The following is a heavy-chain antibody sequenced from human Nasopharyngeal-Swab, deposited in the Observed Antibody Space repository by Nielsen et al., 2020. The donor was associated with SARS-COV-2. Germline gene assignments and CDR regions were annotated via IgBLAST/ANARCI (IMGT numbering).Heavy chain of an antibody. CDR2: IRSKAFGGTT. Sequence: GGSLRLSCTASGFTFGDYAMSWVRQAPGKGLEGVGLIRSKAFGGTTEYAASVKGRLTISRDDSKSIAYLQMNSLKTEDTAVYYCTILKWEVYYYYMDVWGKGTTVTVSS. V-gene: IGHV3-49*04. J-gene: IGHJ6*03. CDR3: TILKWEVYYYYMDV. CDR1: GFTFGDYA. D-gene: IGHD1-26*01.